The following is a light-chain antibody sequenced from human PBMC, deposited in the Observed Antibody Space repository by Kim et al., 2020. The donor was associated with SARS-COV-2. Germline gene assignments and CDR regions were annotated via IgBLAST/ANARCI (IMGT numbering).Light chain of an antibody. V-gene: IGKV3-15*01. CDR3: QQYNDWPWT. CDR2: GAS. J-gene: IGKJ1*01. CDR1: QSISSN. Sequence: EIVMTQSPATLSVSPGERVTLSCRASQSISSNLGWYQQKPGQAPRVLIYGASSRASGVPARFSGSGSGTEFTLTISSLQSEDFAVYSCQQYNDWPWTFGQGTKVEIK.